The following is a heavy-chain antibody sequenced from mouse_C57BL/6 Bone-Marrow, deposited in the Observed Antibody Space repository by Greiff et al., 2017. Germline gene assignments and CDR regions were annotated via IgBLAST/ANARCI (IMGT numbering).Heavy chain of an antibody. CDR1: GYTFTSYT. J-gene: IGHJ3*01. CDR3: AGGSSAWCAY. CDR2: INPSSGYT. Sequence: QVQLKESGAELARPGASVKMSCKASGYTFTSYTMHWVKQRPGQGLEWIGYINPSSGYTKYNQKFKDKATLTADKSSSTAYMQLSSLTSEDSAVYYCAGGSSAWCAYWGQGTLVTVSA. D-gene: IGHD1-1*01. V-gene: IGHV1-4*01.